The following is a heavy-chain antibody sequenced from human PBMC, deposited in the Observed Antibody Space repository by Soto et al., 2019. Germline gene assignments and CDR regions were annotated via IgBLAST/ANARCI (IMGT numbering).Heavy chain of an antibody. V-gene: IGHV4-39*01. Sequence: SLRYIVAEGYLTSSGFYRCWIRQPPGKGLSWIGNIYYSGTTDYNPSLKSRVSVSTDTSRNQLSLTLSSVTAADTAVYYCVRFYGNAFDTWGPGTLV. CDR2: IYYSGTT. CDR1: EGYLTSSGFY. J-gene: IGHJ3*02. CDR3: VRFYGNAFDT. D-gene: IGHD3-10*01.